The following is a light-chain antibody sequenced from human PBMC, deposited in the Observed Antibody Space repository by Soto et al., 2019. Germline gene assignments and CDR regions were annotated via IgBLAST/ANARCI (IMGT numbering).Light chain of an antibody. Sequence: DIQMTQSPSSLSASVGDTITITCRASQEINSYVNWYGKKPGKAPDLLSYSASNLRSGVPSRFSGSGSGIDFTITIMSLQPEDSASYYCQDSYTTPFSFGGGTKVEIK. CDR2: SAS. V-gene: IGKV1-39*01. J-gene: IGKJ4*01. CDR1: QEINSY. CDR3: QDSYTTPFS.